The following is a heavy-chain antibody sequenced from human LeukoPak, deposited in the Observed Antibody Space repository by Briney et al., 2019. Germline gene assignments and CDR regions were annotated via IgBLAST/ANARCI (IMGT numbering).Heavy chain of an antibody. CDR3: VKDMWVGTTRVFDF. CDR1: GFTLSNYA. J-gene: IGHJ4*02. Sequence: GGSLRLSCSASGFTLSNYAMNWVRQAPGKGLEWVSAISGRGITTYYADSVKGRFTTSMDSSKNTVYLQMNSLRAEDTAVYFCVKDMWVGTTRVFDFWGQGTLVTVSS. V-gene: IGHV3-23*01. D-gene: IGHD2-2*01. CDR2: ISGRGITT.